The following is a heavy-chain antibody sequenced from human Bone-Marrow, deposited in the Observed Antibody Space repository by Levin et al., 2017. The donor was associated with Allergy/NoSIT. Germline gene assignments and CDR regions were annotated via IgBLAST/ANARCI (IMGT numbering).Heavy chain of an antibody. Sequence: PGGSLRLSCAASGFDFRNFGMHWVRQAPGKGLEWVALVWYDGSNKNYGDSVKGRFTISRDNSKNILFLQMNSLNDDDTGVYYCAREEGRWPNLSLDVWGQGTTVTVSS. D-gene: IGHD2/OR15-2a*01. V-gene: IGHV3-33*01. J-gene: IGHJ6*02. CDR3: AREEGRWPNLSLDV. CDR2: VWYDGSNK. CDR1: GFDFRNFG.